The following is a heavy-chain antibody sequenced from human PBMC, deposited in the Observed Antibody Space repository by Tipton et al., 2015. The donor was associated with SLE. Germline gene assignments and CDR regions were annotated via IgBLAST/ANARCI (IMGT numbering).Heavy chain of an antibody. CDR1: GGSISSGGYY. J-gene: IGHJ5*02. Sequence: TLSLTCSVSGGSISSGGYYWSWIRQHPGKGLEWIGYSHYSGNTYYNTSLKSRVTISVDTSKNQFSLKLSSVTAADTAVYYCAKDSGDYDFGQDPWGRGTLVTVSS. CDR3: AKDSGDYDFGQDP. CDR2: SHYSGNT. D-gene: IGHD3-3*01. V-gene: IGHV4-31*03.